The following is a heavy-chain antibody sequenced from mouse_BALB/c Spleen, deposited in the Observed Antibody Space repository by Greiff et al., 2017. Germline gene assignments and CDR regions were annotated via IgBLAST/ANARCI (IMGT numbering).Heavy chain of an antibody. V-gene: IGHV1-87*01. D-gene: IGHD2-14*01. CDR2: IYPGDGDT. CDR1: GYTFTSYW. Sequence: VQLQQSGAELARPGASVKLSCKASGYTFTSYWMQWVKQRPGQGLEWIGAIYPGDGDTRYTQKFKGKATLTADKSSSTAYMQLSSLASEDSAVYYCERKVRQEAYFDYWGQGTTLTVSS. CDR3: ERKVRQEAYFDY. J-gene: IGHJ2*01.